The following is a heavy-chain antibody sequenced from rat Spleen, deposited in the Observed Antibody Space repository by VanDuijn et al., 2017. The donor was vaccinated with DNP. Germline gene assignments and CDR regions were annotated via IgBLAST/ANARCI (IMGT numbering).Heavy chain of an antibody. J-gene: IGHJ2*01. CDR1: GFTFSNYY. Sequence: EVQLVESGGGLVQPGRSMKLSCAALGFTFSNYYMAWVRQAPTKGLEWVATIIYDGSRTHYRDSVKGRFTISRDNAQSTLYLQMDSLRSEDTASYYCARHRYGYTYPFDYWGQGVMVTVSS. CDR3: ARHRYGYTYPFDY. CDR2: IIYDGSRT. V-gene: IGHV5-7*01. D-gene: IGHD1-9*01.